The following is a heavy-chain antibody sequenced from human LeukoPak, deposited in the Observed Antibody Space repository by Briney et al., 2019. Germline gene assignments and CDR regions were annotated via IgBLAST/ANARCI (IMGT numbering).Heavy chain of an antibody. CDR3: AKVGLYGGNWPAHWYFDL. J-gene: IGHJ2*01. D-gene: IGHD4-23*01. CDR2: IYYSGST. CDR1: GGSISVQY. V-gene: IGHV4-59*11. Sequence: SETLSLTCTVSGGSISVQYWSWIRQPPGKGLEWIGYIYYSGSTNYNPSLKSRVTIAVDTSKNQFSLKLTSVTAAGTAVYYCAKVGLYGGNWPAHWYFDLWGRGTLVTVSS.